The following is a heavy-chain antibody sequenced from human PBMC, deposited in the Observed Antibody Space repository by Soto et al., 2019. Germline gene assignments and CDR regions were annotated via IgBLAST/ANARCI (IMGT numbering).Heavy chain of an antibody. Sequence: GGSLRLSCAASGFTFSSYAMHWVRQAPGKGLEWVAVISYDGSNKYYADSVKGRFTISRDNSKNTLYLQMNSLRAEDTAVYYCARGSVVAAATWTDAFEIWGQGTMVTVSS. D-gene: IGHD2-15*01. CDR2: ISYDGSNK. V-gene: IGHV3-30-3*01. CDR1: GFTFSSYA. J-gene: IGHJ3*02. CDR3: ARGSVVAAATWTDAFEI.